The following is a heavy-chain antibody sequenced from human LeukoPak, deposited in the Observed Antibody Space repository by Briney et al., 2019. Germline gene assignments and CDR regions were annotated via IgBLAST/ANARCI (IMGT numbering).Heavy chain of an antibody. J-gene: IGHJ6*03. V-gene: IGHV4-59*01. CDR2: VDHTGST. Sequence: PSETLSLTCTVSGGSISSYYWSWIRQPPGKGLEWIGYVDHTGSTNFNPSLNGRVSISRDTTKNLFSLRLRSVTAADTAVYFCARGRVSSSTWYSTYYYYFYMDVWGKGTTVTVSS. D-gene: IGHD1-1*01. CDR1: GGSISSYY. CDR3: ARGRVSSSTWYSTYYYYFYMDV.